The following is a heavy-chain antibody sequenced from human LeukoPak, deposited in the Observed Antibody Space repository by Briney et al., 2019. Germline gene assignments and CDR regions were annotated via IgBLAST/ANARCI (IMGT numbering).Heavy chain of an antibody. J-gene: IGHJ4*02. Sequence: SQTLSLTCVISGDSVSSNSLAWSWIRQSPSRGLEWLGRTYYRSKWNYDYAQSVRSRITITPDTSKNQLSLQLTSVIPEDTAVYYCVRRDSARGRLEVWGQGSLVTVSS. D-gene: IGHD3-16*01. CDR3: VRRDSARGRLEV. CDR2: TYYRSKWNY. V-gene: IGHV6-1*01. CDR1: GDSVSSNSLA.